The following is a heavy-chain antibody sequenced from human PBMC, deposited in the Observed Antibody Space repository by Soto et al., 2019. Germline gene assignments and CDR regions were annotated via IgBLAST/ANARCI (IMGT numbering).Heavy chain of an antibody. J-gene: IGHJ2*01. Sequence: SETLSLTCSVSGGSVSDKTYYWSWIRQPPGKRLEWIGYVYYSGTTNYNPSLKSRVTISVDLSKNRFSLRLSSVTTADTALYYCARSAIATHWFFDLWGRGTLVTVSS. CDR3: ARSAIATHWFFDL. CDR1: GGSVSDKTYY. D-gene: IGHD5-18*01. V-gene: IGHV4-61*01. CDR2: VYYSGTT.